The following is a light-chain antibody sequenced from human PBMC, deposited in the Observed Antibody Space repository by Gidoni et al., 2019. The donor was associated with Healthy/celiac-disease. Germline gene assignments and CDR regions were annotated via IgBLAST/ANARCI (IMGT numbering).Light chain of an antibody. CDR1: KLGDKY. CDR2: QDS. CDR3: QAWDSSSVV. Sequence: SYELTPPPSLSVSPGQTASITCSGDKLGDKYACWYQQKPGQYPVLVIYQDSKRPSGIPERFSGSNSGNTATLTISGTQAMDEADYYCQAWDSSSVVFGGGTKLTVL. V-gene: IGLV3-1*01. J-gene: IGLJ2*01.